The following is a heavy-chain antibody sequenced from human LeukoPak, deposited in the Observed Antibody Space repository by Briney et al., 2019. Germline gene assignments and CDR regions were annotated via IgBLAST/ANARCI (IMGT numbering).Heavy chain of an antibody. CDR3: AKGERRFDY. V-gene: IGHV3-23*01. CDR2: ISGSGGST. CDR1: GFTFSSFA. D-gene: IGHD6-25*01. J-gene: IGHJ4*02. Sequence: GGSLRLSCAASGFTFSSFAMSWVRQAPGKGLEWVSAISGSGGSTYYADSVKGRFAISRDNSKNTMYLQMDSLRGEDTAEYYCAKGERRFDYWGQGTLVTVSS.